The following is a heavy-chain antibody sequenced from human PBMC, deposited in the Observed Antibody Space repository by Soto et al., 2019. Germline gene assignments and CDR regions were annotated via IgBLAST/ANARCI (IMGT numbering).Heavy chain of an antibody. CDR2: IYYSGST. CDR1: GGSISSYY. D-gene: IGHD2-2*01. J-gene: IGHJ6*02. CDR3: ARDTKRYCISTSCPTRFYYYGMAV. Sequence: SETLSLTCTVSGGSISSYYWSWIRQPPGKGLEWIGYIYYSGSTNYNPSLKSRVTISVDTSKNQFSLKLSSVTAADTAVYYCARDTKRYCISTSCPTRFYYYGMAVWGQGTTVTVSS. V-gene: IGHV4-59*01.